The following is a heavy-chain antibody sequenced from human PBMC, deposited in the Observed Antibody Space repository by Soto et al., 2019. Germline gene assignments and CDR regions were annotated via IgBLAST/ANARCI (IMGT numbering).Heavy chain of an antibody. Sequence: QVQLQQWGAGLLKPSETLSLTCAVYGGFVSSGSYYWSWIRQPPGKGLEWLGEMSHSGGTHFNPSLKCRVTISVDTYKHQFSLKMSPVTAADTALYYCARVARGTATTVVDAFDIWGPGTMVTVSS. V-gene: IGHV4-34*01. CDR3: ARVARGTATTVVDAFDI. CDR1: GGFVSSGSYY. D-gene: IGHD1-1*01. J-gene: IGHJ3*02. CDR2: MSHSGGT.